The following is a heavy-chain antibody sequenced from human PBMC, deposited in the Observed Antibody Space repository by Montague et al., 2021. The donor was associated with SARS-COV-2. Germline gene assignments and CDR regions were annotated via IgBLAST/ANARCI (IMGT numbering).Heavy chain of an antibody. J-gene: IGHJ4*02. CDR3: ARDNYDYVWGSYRYIY. CDR1: GFTFSSYA. Sequence: SLRLSCAASGFTFSSYAMHWVRQAPGKGLEWVAVILYDGSNKYYADSVKGRFTISREMNSLRAEDTAVYYCARDNYDYVWGSYRYIYWGQGTLVTVSS. D-gene: IGHD3-16*02. V-gene: IGHV3-30*04. CDR2: ILYDGSNK.